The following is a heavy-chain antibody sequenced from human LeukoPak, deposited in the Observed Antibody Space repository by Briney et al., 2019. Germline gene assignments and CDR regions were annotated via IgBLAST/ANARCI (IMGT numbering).Heavy chain of an antibody. Sequence: PGTSLRLSCAASGFSFSSYAMHWVRQAPGKGLEWVAVISYDGSNKYYTDSVKGRVTISRDHSKNTLNLQMNSLRAEDTALYYCARESLSGWYDQWGQGTLATVSS. CDR2: ISYDGSNK. CDR1: GFSFSSYA. CDR3: ARESLSGWYDQ. V-gene: IGHV3-30-3*01. J-gene: IGHJ5*02. D-gene: IGHD6-19*01.